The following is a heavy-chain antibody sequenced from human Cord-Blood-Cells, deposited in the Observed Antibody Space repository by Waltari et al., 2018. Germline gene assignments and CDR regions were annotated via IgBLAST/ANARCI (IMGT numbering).Heavy chain of an antibody. V-gene: IGHV4-38-2*02. CDR2: IYHSGGT. CDR3: ARAGIWDDNWFDP. J-gene: IGHJ5*02. CDR1: GYSISSGYY. Sequence: QVQLQESGPGLVKPSETLSLTCTVSGYSISSGYYWGWIRQPPGKGLEWIGSIYHSGGTYYNPSLKSRVTISVDASKNQFSLKLSSVTAADTAVYYCARAGIWDDNWFDPWGQGTLVTVSS. D-gene: IGHD2-15*01.